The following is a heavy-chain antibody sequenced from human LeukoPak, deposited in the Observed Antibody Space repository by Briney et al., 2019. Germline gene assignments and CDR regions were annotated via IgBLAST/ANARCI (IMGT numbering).Heavy chain of an antibody. V-gene: IGHV4-59*01. CDR1: GGSFSSYY. CDR3: ARGGYYYDSSGYYFDY. Sequence: PSETLSLTCAVYGGSFSSYYWSWIRQPPGKGLEWIGYIYYSGSTNYNPSLKSRVTISVDTSKNQFSLKLSSVTAADTAVYYCARGGYYYDSSGYYFDYWGQGTLVTVSS. J-gene: IGHJ4*02. D-gene: IGHD3-22*01. CDR2: IYYSGST.